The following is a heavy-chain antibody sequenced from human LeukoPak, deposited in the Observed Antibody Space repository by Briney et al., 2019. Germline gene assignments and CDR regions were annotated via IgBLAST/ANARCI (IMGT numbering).Heavy chain of an antibody. V-gene: IGHV1-46*03. J-gene: IGHJ4*02. CDR3: ARSAIQLWFLDY. CDR2: INPSGGST. Sequence: GASVKVSCKASGYTFTSCYMHWVRQAPGQGLEWMGIINPSGGSTSYAQKFQGRVTMTRDTSTSTVYMELSSLRSEDTAVYYCARSAIQLWFLDYWGQGTLVTVSS. CDR1: GYTFTSCY. D-gene: IGHD5-18*01.